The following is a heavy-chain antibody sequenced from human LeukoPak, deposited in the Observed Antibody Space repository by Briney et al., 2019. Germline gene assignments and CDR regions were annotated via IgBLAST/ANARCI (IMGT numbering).Heavy chain of an antibody. Sequence: GASVKVSCKASGYTFTGYYMYWVRQAPGQGLEWMGRINPNSGGTNYAQKFQGRVTMTRDTSISTAYMELSRLRSDDTAVYYCARYITVGATYQHFDYWGQGTLVTVSS. J-gene: IGHJ4*02. CDR3: ARYITVGATYQHFDY. V-gene: IGHV1-2*06. D-gene: IGHD1-26*01. CDR1: GYTFTGYY. CDR2: INPNSGGT.